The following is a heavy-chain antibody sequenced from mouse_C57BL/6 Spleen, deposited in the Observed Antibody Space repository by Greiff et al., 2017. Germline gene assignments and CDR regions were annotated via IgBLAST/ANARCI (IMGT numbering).Heavy chain of an antibody. D-gene: IGHD1-1*01. V-gene: IGHV1-76*01. CDR2: IYPGSGNT. Sequence: QVQLQQSGAELVRPGASVKLSCKASGYTFTDYYINWVKQRPGQGLEWIARIYPGSGNTYYNEKFKGKATLTAEKSSSTAYMQLSSLTSEDSAVYFCARYGSSLHYYAMDYWGQGTSVTVSS. CDR3: ARYGSSLHYYAMDY. CDR1: GYTFTDYY. J-gene: IGHJ4*01.